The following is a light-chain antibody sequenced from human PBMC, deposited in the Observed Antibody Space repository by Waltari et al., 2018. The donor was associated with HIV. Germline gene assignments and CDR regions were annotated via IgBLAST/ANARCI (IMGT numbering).Light chain of an antibody. V-gene: IGLV3-10*01. CDR3: YSEDMSKTQRV. Sequence: SYELTQPPSVSVSPGPTATITCSGDALPKRYAYRYQQKPGRAPVVVIHDDRRRPSGIPERFSGSSAGTLATWTITGAQADDEAVYYCYSEDMSKTQRVFGRGTKLTV. J-gene: IGLJ2*01. CDR1: ALPKRY. CDR2: DDR.